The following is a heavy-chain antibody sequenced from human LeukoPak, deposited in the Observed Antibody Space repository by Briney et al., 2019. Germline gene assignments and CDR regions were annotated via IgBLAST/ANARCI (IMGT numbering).Heavy chain of an antibody. CDR1: GGSFSGYY. V-gene: IGHV4-34*01. D-gene: IGHD3-22*01. J-gene: IGHJ5*02. CDR2: IYYSGST. Sequence: SETLSLTCAVYGGSFSGYYWSWIRQPPGKGLEWIGSIYYSGSTYYNPSLKSRVTISVDTSKNQFSLKLSSVTAADTAVYYCARDPYYYDSSGSWGQGTLVTVSS. CDR3: ARDPYYYDSSGS.